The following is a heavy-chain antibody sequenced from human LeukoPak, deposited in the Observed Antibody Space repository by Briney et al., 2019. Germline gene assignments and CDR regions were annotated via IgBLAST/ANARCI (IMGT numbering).Heavy chain of an antibody. V-gene: IGHV4-59*01. D-gene: IGHD6-19*01. CDR2: IYYSGST. Sequence: SETLSLTCTVSGGSISSYYWSWIRRPPGKGLEWIGYIYYSGSTNYNPSLKSRVTISVDTSKNQFSLKLSSVTAADTAVYYCARGSGSYYFDYWGQGTLVTVSS. CDR1: GGSISSYY. J-gene: IGHJ4*02. CDR3: ARGSGSYYFDY.